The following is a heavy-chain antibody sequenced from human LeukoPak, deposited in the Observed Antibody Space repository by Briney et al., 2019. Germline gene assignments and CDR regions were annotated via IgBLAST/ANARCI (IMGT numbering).Heavy chain of an antibody. J-gene: IGHJ5*02. CDR2: MKGSGGDT. D-gene: IGHD4-23*01. Sequence: GGSLRLSCAASGFSFSSYAMSWVRQAPARGLEWVSSMKGSGGDTFYADFVKGRFTLSRDDSRNTVYLQLNSLRVEDTAVYFCAMVSWVSNADAVSWGQGTLVTVSS. CDR1: GFSFSSYA. CDR3: AMVSWVSNADAVS. V-gene: IGHV3-23*01.